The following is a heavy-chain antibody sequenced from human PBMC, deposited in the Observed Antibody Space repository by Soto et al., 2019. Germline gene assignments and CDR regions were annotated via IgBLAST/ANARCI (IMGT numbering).Heavy chain of an antibody. CDR3: ARQGSTTTDYYGMDV. J-gene: IGHJ6*02. D-gene: IGHD4-17*01. Sequence: KPSETLSLTCTVSGGSISSYYWSWIRQPAGKGLEWIGRIYTSGSTNYNPSLKSRVTMSADKSISTAYLQWSSLKASDTAMYYCARQGSTTTDYYGMDVWGQGTTVTVSS. V-gene: IGHV4-4*07. CDR1: GGSISSYY. CDR2: IYTSGST.